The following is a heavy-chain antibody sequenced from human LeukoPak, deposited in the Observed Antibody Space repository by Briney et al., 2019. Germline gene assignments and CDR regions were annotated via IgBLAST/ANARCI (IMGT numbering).Heavy chain of an antibody. CDR2: IRANGVDT. V-gene: IGHV3-23*01. CDR3: AKELPIVIVPAAVDC. J-gene: IGHJ4*02. CDR1: GFTFSTYG. D-gene: IGHD2-2*01. Sequence: GGSLTLSCAASGFTFSTYGMSWIRQAPGKGLEWVSGIRANGVDTYYTNSVKGRFTVSRDNTKNTLYLQMNTLRAEDTAVYYCAKELPIVIVPAAVDCWGQGTLVTVSS.